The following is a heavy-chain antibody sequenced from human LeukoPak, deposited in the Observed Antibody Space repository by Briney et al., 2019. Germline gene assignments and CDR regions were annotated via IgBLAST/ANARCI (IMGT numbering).Heavy chain of an antibody. CDR1: GFTFSTYG. CDR2: IRSDGSNK. D-gene: IGHD6-13*01. CDR3: ASGGVWRIDY. J-gene: IGHJ4*02. Sequence: PGGSLRLSCAASGFTFSTYGMHWVRQAPGKGLHWVAFIRSDGSNKYYADSVKGRFTISRDNSKNTLYLQMNSLRAEDTALYYCASGGVWRIDYWGQGTLVTVSS. V-gene: IGHV3-30*02.